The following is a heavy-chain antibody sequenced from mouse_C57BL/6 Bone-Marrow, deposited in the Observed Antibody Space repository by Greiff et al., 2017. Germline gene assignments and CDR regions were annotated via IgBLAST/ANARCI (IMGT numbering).Heavy chain of an antibody. Sequence: VESGGGLVKPGGSLKLSCAASGFTFSGYGMHWVRQAPEKGLEWVAYISSGSSTIYYADTVKGRFTISRDNAKNTLFLQMTSLRSEDTAMYYCARPYYYGSSYYFDYWGQGTTLTVSS. D-gene: IGHD1-1*01. CDR3: ARPYYYGSSYYFDY. CDR2: ISSGSSTI. J-gene: IGHJ2*01. CDR1: GFTFSGYG. V-gene: IGHV5-17*01.